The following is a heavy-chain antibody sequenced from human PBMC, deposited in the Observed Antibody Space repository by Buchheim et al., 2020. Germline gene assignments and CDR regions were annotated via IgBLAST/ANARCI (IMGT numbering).Heavy chain of an antibody. Sequence: EVQLVESGGGLVKPGGSLRLSCAASGFTFSDAWMSWVRQAPGMGLEWVGRIKRKTEDPIIDFAAPVKGRFTISRDDSKNTLFLQMNSLEIEDTAVYYCAREVGVTASSYRGMDVWGRGTT. CDR1: GFTFSDAW. D-gene: IGHD1-26*01. V-gene: IGHV3-15*01. CDR2: IKRKTEDPII. J-gene: IGHJ6*02. CDR3: AREVGVTASSYRGMDV.